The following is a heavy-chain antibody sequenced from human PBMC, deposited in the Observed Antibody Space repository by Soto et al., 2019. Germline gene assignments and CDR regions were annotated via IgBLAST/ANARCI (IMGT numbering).Heavy chain of an antibody. CDR2: IYPGDSDT. D-gene: IGHD3-22*01. Sequence: GESLKISCKGSGYSFTSYWIGWVRQMPGKGLEWMGIIYPGDSDTRYSPSFQGQVTISADKSISTAYLQWSSLKASDTAMYYCARTKYYYDSSGYWVRGGYYYGMDVWGQGTTVTVSS. J-gene: IGHJ6*02. CDR3: ARTKYYYDSSGYWVRGGYYYGMDV. CDR1: GYSFTSYW. V-gene: IGHV5-51*01.